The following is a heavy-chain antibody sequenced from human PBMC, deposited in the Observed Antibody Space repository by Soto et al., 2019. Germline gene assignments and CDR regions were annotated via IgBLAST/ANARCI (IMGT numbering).Heavy chain of an antibody. J-gene: IGHJ4*02. Sequence: EVQLVESGGGLVKPGGSLRLSCAASGFPFSSYSMNWVRQAPGKGLEWVSSMSSSTNYIYYADSVNGRFTISRDNAKNSLYLQMNSLRVEDTAVYYCARGGQWLDDFDYWGQGTLVIVSS. CDR3: ARGGQWLDDFDY. CDR2: MSSSTNYI. V-gene: IGHV3-21*01. CDR1: GFPFSSYS. D-gene: IGHD6-19*01.